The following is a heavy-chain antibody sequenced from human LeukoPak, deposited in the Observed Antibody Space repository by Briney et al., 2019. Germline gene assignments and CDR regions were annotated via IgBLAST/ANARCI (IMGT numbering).Heavy chain of an antibody. CDR1: GGSISSSSYY. Sequence: SETLSLTCTVSGGSISSSSYYWGWIRQLPGKGLEWIGSIYYSGSTYYNPSLKSRVTISVDTSKNQFSLKLSSVTAADTAVYYCARLTSNGATYFEYWGQGTLVTVSS. V-gene: IGHV4-39*01. CDR2: IYYSGST. CDR3: ARLTSNGATYFEY. J-gene: IGHJ4*02. D-gene: IGHD2-2*01.